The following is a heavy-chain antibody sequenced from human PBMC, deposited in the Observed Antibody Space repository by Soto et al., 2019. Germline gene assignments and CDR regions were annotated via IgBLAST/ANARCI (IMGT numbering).Heavy chain of an antibody. CDR2: IYHSGST. J-gene: IGHJ6*02. D-gene: IGHD5-12*01. CDR3: ASGYSCYDSYYYGMDV. V-gene: IGHV4-4*02. Sequence: PSETLSLTCAVSGGSISSSNWWSWVRQPPGKGLEWIGEIYHSGSTNYNPSLKSRVTISVDKSKNQFSLKLSSVTAADTAVYYCASGYSCYDSYYYGMDVWGQGTTVIVSS. CDR1: GGSISSSNW.